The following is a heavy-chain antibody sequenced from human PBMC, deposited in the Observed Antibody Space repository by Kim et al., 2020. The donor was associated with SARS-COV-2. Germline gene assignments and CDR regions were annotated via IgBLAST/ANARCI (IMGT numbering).Heavy chain of an antibody. CDR3: ARDLGISSVNCGGDCPAYGMDV. J-gene: IGHJ6*02. D-gene: IGHD2-21*02. CDR2: ISSSSSYI. V-gene: IGHV3-21*01. Sequence: GGSLRLSCAASGFTFSSYSMNWVRQAPGKGLEWVSSISSSSSYIYYADSVKGRFTISRDNAKNSLYLQMNSLRAEDTAVYYCARDLGISSVNCGGDCPAYGMDVWGQGTTVTVSS. CDR1: GFTFSSYS.